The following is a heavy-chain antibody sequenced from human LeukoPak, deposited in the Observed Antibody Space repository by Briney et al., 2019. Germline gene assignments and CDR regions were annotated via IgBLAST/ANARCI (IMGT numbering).Heavy chain of an antibody. V-gene: IGHV4-31*03. J-gene: IGHJ4*02. D-gene: IGHD4-23*01. CDR2: IYYSGST. CDR1: GGSISSGGYY. CDR3: AREVTTVAYFDY. Sequence: SETLSLTCTVSGGSISSGGYYWSWIRQRPGKGLEWIGYIYYSGSTYYNPSLKSRVTISVDTSKNQFSLKLGSVTAADTAVYYCAREVTTVAYFDYWGQGTLVTVSS.